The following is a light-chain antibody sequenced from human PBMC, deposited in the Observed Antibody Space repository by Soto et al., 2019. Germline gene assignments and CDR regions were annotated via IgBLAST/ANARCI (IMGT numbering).Light chain of an antibody. CDR1: SSDVGGYNY. V-gene: IGLV2-14*01. J-gene: IGLJ2*01. Sequence: QSALTQPASVSGSPGQSITISCTGTSSDVGGYNYVSWYQQHPDKAPKLMIYDVSNRPSGVPNRFSGSKSGNTASLTISGLQAEDEADYYCSSYTPTTTHVLFGGGTQLTVL. CDR2: DVS. CDR3: SSYTPTTTHVL.